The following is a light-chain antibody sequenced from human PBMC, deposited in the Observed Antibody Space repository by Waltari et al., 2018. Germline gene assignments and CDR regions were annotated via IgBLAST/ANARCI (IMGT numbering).Light chain of an antibody. CDR2: KVS. Sequence: DVVMTQSPLSLPVTLGQPASISCKSSQSLVHSDGNTYLAWFQQRPGQSPRRLICKVSNRESGVPDRFSASGSGTDVTLKISRVEAEDVGVYYCMQGTHWPLTFGGGTKVEIK. CDR1: QSLVHSDGNTY. V-gene: IGKV2-30*02. J-gene: IGKJ4*01. CDR3: MQGTHWPLT.